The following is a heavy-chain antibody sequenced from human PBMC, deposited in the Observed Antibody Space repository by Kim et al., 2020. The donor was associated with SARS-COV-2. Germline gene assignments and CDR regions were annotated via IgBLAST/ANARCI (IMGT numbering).Heavy chain of an antibody. CDR2: IWYDGSNK. J-gene: IGHJ3*02. Sequence: GGSLRLSCAASGFTFSSYGMHWVRQAPGKGREWVAVIWYDGSNKYYADSVKGRFTISRDNSKNTLYLQMTSLRAGDTAVFYWGYRASTSCYKSDAFDIW. CDR3: GYRASTSCYKSDAFDI. D-gene: IGHD2-2*02. CDR1: GFTFSSYG. V-gene: IGHV3-33*01.